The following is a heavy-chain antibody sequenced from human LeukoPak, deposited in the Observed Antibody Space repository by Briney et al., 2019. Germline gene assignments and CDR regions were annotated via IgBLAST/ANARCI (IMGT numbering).Heavy chain of an antibody. CDR3: VRGYSYGLGSV. D-gene: IGHD5-18*01. J-gene: IGHJ4*02. CDR2: IYYSGST. Sequence: SETLSLTCTVSGGSISSYYWSWIRQPPGKGLERIGYIYYSGSTNYNPSLKSRVTISVDTSKNQFSLKLSSVTAADTAVYYCVRGYSYGLGSVWGQGTLVTVSS. CDR1: GGSISSYY. V-gene: IGHV4-59*01.